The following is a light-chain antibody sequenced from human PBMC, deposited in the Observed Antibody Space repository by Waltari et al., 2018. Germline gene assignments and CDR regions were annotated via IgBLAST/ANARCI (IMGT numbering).Light chain of an antibody. Sequence: QSALTQPASVSGSPGQSITISCTGTSSDIGGCNYVSWYQQYPGEAPTVVVYDVNSRPSGVSNRFSGSKSGNTASLTISGLQAEDEADYYCNSHSSSDTPSVFGGGTKLTVL. V-gene: IGLV2-14*01. CDR1: SSDIGGCNY. CDR2: DVN. J-gene: IGLJ3*02. CDR3: NSHSSSDTPSV.